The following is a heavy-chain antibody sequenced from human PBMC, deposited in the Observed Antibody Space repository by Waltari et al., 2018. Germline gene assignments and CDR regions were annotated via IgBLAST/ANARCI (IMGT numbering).Heavy chain of an antibody. CDR2: FDPEDGAT. J-gene: IGHJ3*02. V-gene: IGHV1-24*01. D-gene: IGHD7-27*01. Sequence: QVQLVQTGAEVKKPGASVKVSCKVYGYTLTELSMHGVRQAPGKGLEWMGGFDPEDGATIYAQKFQGRLTMTEDTSTDTAYMALSSLRSEDTAVYYCATDHGLGAFDIWGQGTMVPVSS. CDR1: GYTLTELS. CDR3: ATDHGLGAFDI.